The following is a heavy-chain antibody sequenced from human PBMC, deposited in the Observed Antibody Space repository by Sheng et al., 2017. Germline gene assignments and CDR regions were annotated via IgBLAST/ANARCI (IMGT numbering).Heavy chain of an antibody. CDR3: AKDRGARGYGRESDY. D-gene: IGHD5-18*01. Sequence: EVQLVESGGGLVQPGRSLRLSCAASGFTFDDYAMHWVRQAPGKGLEWVSGISWNSGSIGYADSVKGRFTISRDNAKNSLYLQMNSLRAEDMALYYCAKDRGARGYGRESDYWGQGTLVTVSS. CDR2: ISWNSGSI. J-gene: IGHJ4*02. V-gene: IGHV3-9*03. CDR1: GFTFDDYA.